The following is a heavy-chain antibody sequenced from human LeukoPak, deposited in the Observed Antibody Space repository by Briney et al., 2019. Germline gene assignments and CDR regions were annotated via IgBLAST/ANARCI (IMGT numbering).Heavy chain of an antibody. CDR3: AKGGSSGYSYDYFDC. CDR1: GFTFNDYA. D-gene: IGHD5-18*01. Sequence: GGSLRLSCAASGFTFNDYALHWVRQAPGKGLEWVSGISWNSGSIGYADSVKGRFTISRDDAKNSLYLQMNSLRTEDTAFYYCAKGGSSGYSYDYFDCWGQGTLVTVSS. V-gene: IGHV3-9*01. J-gene: IGHJ4*02. CDR2: ISWNSGSI.